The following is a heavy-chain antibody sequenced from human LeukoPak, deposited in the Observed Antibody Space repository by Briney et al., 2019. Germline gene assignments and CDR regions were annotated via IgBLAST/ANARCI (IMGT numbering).Heavy chain of an antibody. D-gene: IGHD4-17*01. Sequence: GGSLRLSCAASGFTFSSYGMHWVRQAPGKGLEWVAVISYDGSNKYYADSVKGRFTISRDNSKNTLYLQMNSLRAEDTAVYYCARDRGDYGDSYFDYWGQGTLVTVSS. CDR2: ISYDGSNK. CDR1: GFTFSSYG. V-gene: IGHV3-30*03. CDR3: ARDRGDYGDSYFDY. J-gene: IGHJ4*02.